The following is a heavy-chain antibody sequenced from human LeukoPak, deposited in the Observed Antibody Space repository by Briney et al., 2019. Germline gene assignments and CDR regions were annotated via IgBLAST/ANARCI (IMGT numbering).Heavy chain of an antibody. Sequence: SETLSLTCAVYGGSSSGYYWSWIRQPPGKGLEWIGEINHSGSTNYNPSLKSRVTISVDTSKNQFSLKLSSVTAADTAVYYCARDGGYDSSGFTRYYYYYYGMDVWGQGTTVTVSS. V-gene: IGHV4-34*01. D-gene: IGHD3-22*01. CDR2: INHSGST. J-gene: IGHJ6*02. CDR3: ARDGGYDSSGFTRYYYYYYGMDV. CDR1: GGSSSGYY.